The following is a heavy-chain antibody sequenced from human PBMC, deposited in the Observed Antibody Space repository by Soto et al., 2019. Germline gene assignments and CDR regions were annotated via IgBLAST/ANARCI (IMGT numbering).Heavy chain of an antibody. Sequence: QVQLQESGPGLVKPSQTLSLTCTVSGGSISSGDYYWSWIRKPPGKGLEGIGYIYYSGSTYYNPSLKSRVTISVDTSKNQFSRKLSSVTAADTAVYYCASSGYDYLRGDYWGQGTLVTVSS. CDR3: ASSGYDYLRGDY. D-gene: IGHD5-12*01. CDR1: GGSISSGDYY. V-gene: IGHV4-30-4*01. CDR2: IYYSGST. J-gene: IGHJ4*02.